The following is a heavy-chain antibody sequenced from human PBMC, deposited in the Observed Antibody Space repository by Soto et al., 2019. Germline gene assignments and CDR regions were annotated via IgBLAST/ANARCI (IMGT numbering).Heavy chain of an antibody. CDR3: AKEDYFGSNMYGMDV. J-gene: IGHJ6*02. D-gene: IGHD3-10*01. CDR1: GFTVSTKD. Sequence: GSLRLSCAASGFTVSTKDMSWVRQAPGKGLEWVSVIYRDGGKDYADSVQGRFTISRDTSKNTVYLQMNNLRAEDTALYYCAKEDYFGSNMYGMDVWGQGTTVTVS. V-gene: IGHV3-53*01. CDR2: IYRDGGK.